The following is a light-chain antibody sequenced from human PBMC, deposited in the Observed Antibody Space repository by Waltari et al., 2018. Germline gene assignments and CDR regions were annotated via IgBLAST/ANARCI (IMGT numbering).Light chain of an antibody. V-gene: IGKV3-20*01. CDR1: QSVSSSY. CDR2: GAS. Sequence: EIVLTQSPGTLSLSPGERATLSCRASQSVSSSYIAWYQQKPGQAPRLLIYGASSRATGIPDRFSGSGSGTDFTLTISRLEPEDFAVYYCQQYGSSRRTFGQGTKLEIK. CDR3: QQYGSSRRT. J-gene: IGKJ2*01.